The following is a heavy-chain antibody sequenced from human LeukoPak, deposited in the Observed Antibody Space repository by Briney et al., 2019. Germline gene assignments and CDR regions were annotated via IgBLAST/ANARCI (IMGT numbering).Heavy chain of an antibody. D-gene: IGHD6-13*01. J-gene: IGHJ6*03. V-gene: IGHV1-8*01. CDR3: ARGGIAAAGTDYYYYMDV. CDR1: GYTFTSYD. Sequence: GASVKVSCKASGYTFTSYDINWMRQATGQGLEWMGWMNPNSGNTGYAQKFQGRVTMTRNTSISTAYMELSSLRSEDTAVYYCARGGIAAAGTDYYYYMDVWGKGTTVTVSS. CDR2: MNPNSGNT.